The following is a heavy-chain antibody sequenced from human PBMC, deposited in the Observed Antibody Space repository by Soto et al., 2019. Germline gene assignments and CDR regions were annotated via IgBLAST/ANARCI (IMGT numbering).Heavy chain of an antibody. V-gene: IGHV3-23*01. CDR1: GFTFSSYS. Sequence: DVRLLESWGGLVQPGGSLRLSCAASGFTFSSYSMSWVRQAPGKGLEWVSTIGTSASTYYGDSVRGRFTISRDNSRNTLYLQMNSLRAEDTAVYYCADLSRYCTSSNCDWGQGTLVTVSS. CDR3: ADLSRYCTSSNCD. CDR2: IGTSAST. J-gene: IGHJ4*02. D-gene: IGHD2-2*01.